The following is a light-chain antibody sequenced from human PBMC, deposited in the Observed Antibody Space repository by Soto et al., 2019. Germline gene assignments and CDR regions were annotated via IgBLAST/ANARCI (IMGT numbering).Light chain of an antibody. V-gene: IGKV1-5*03. CDR3: QQYNSYWT. CDR2: KAS. J-gene: IGKJ1*01. CDR1: QSINSW. Sequence: DIQMTQSPSTLSASVGDRVTITCRASQSINSWLAWYQQKPGKAPNLLIYKASRLESGVPSRFSGSGTGTEFTLTISSLQPDDFATYYCQQYNSYWTFGQGTKVEIK.